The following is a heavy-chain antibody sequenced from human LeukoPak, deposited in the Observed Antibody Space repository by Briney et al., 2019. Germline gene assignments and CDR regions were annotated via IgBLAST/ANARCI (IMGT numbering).Heavy chain of an antibody. Sequence: PGGSLRLSCAASGFTFSSYWMSWVRQAPGKGLEWVANIKQDGSVKYYVDSVKGRFTISRDNAKNSLYLQMNSLRAEDTAVYYCARDRYSSGWRKYFDYWGQGTLVTVSS. CDR2: IKQDGSVK. CDR3: ARDRYSSGWRKYFDY. D-gene: IGHD6-19*01. J-gene: IGHJ4*02. V-gene: IGHV3-7*01. CDR1: GFTFSSYW.